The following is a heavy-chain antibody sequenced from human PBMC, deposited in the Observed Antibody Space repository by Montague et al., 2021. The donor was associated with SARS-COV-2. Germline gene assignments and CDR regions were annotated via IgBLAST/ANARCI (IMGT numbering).Heavy chain of an antibody. CDR3: ARELYSNNARVGFYYYYYGMDV. J-gene: IGHJ6*02. CDR1: GFTLSDYY. CDR2: SRNRANGYRT. V-gene: IGHV3-72*01. Sequence: SLRLSCAASGFTLSDYYVGWVRQAPGKGLEWIGRSRNRANGYRTEYAASVAGRFAISRDDSQTSLFLQLSSLQLDDTAVYYCARELYSNNARVGFYYYYYGMDVWGRGTTVTVSS. D-gene: IGHD4-11*01.